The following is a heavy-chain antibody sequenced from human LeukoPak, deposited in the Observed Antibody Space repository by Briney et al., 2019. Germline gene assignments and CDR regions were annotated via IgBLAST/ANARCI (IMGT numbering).Heavy chain of an antibody. CDR2: IYYSGST. J-gene: IGHJ4*02. D-gene: IGHD4-11*01. V-gene: IGHV4-39*01. CDR3: ARGGPGRSDYPSFDY. Sequence: SETLSLTCTVSGGSISRSSYYWGWIRQPPGKGLDRIGSIYYSGSTYYNPSLKSRVTISVDTSKNQFSLKLSSVTAADTAVYYCARGGPGRSDYPSFDYWGQGTLVTVSS. CDR1: GGSISRSSYY.